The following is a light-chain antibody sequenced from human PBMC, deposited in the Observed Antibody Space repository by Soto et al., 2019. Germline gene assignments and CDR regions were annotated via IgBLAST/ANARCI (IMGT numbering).Light chain of an antibody. Sequence: LTQPASLSGSPGQSITISCTGSSSDVGGYNHVSWYQQHPGKAPRLMIYEVSNRLSGVSNRFSGSKSGNTASLTISGLQADDEGDYYCSSYSSSSTPVVFGGGTQLTVL. J-gene: IGLJ2*01. CDR1: SSDVGGYNH. CDR3: SSYSSSSTPVV. V-gene: IGLV2-14*01. CDR2: EVS.